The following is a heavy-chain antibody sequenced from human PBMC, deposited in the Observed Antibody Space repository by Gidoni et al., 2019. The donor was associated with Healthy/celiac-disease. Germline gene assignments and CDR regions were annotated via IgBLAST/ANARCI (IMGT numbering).Heavy chain of an antibody. CDR3: AKNPYSSGSLIWGYFDY. J-gene: IGHJ4*02. CDR1: GFTFPNYA. CDR2: ISGSGDST. V-gene: IGHV3-23*01. Sequence: EVQLLESGGGLVQHGGSLRLSCAASGFTFPNYAIAWVRQAPGKGLEWVAAISGSGDSTYYADSVKGRFTISRDNSKNTLYLQMNRLRAEDTAIYYCAKNPYSSGSLIWGYFDYWGQGTLVTVSS. D-gene: IGHD6-19*01.